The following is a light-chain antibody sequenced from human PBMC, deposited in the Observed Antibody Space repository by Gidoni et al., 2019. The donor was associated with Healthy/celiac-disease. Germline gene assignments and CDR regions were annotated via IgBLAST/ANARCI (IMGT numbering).Light chain of an antibody. Sequence: DLQMPQSPSYLSASVGDRVTITCRASQSISSYLNWYQQKPGKAPKLLIYAASSLQSGVPSRFSGSGSGTDFTLTISSLQPEDFATYYCQQSYSTLLTFGGGTKVEIK. CDR3: QQSYSTLLT. CDR1: QSISSY. CDR2: AAS. J-gene: IGKJ4*01. V-gene: IGKV1-39*01.